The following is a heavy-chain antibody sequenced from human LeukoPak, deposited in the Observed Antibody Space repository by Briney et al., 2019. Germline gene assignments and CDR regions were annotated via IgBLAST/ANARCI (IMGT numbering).Heavy chain of an antibody. CDR1: GFTFSSYG. D-gene: IGHD3-9*01. CDR3: AKDGVENVLRYFGWLGARYYGMDV. J-gene: IGHJ6*02. Sequence: GGSLRLSCTASGFTFSSYGMHWVRQAPGKGLEWVAVISYDGSNKYYADSVKGRFTISRDNSKNTLYLQMNSLRAEDTAVYYCAKDGVENVLRYFGWLGARYYGMDVWGQGTMVTVSS. V-gene: IGHV3-30*18. CDR2: ISYDGSNK.